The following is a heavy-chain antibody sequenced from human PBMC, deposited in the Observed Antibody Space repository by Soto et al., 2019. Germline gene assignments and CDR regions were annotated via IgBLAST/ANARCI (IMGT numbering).Heavy chain of an antibody. CDR2: IIPIFGTA. CDR1: GGTFSSYA. V-gene: IGHV1-69*06. D-gene: IGHD1-26*01. J-gene: IGHJ4*02. Sequence: GASVKVSCKASGGTFSSYAISWVRQAPGQGLEWMGGIIPIFGTANYAQKFQGRVTITADKSTSTAYMELSSLRSEDTAVYYCARDPVGGSSGYFSDYWGQGTLVTVSS. CDR3: ARDPVGGSSGYFSDY.